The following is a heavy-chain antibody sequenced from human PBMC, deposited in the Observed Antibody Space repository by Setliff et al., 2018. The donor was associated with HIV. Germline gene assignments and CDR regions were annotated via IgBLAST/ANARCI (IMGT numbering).Heavy chain of an antibody. D-gene: IGHD3-22*01. J-gene: IGHJ4*02. V-gene: IGHV3-23*01. CDR1: GFSFRNYA. Sequence: PGGSLRLSCTASGFSFRNYAMSWVRQAPGKGLEWVSAISGRGDNTYYADSVKGRFTISRDNSKDTMFLQMNSVRAEDTAVYYCAKDGEYYDSSGFSYWGQGTLVTVSP. CDR2: ISGRGDNT. CDR3: AKDGEYYDSSGFSY.